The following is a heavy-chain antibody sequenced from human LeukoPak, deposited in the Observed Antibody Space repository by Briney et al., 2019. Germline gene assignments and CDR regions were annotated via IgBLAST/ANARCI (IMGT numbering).Heavy chain of an antibody. CDR2: ISSKSGTT. Sequence: ASVKVSCKASGYTFTGYYMHWVRQAPGQGLEWMGWISSKSGTTNYAPKVQDRVTLTRDTSTSITYMELRSLTSDDTAVYFCARGGSNWNYRYYFEDWGQGTLVTVSS. V-gene: IGHV1-2*02. J-gene: IGHJ4*02. D-gene: IGHD1-7*01. CDR1: GYTFTGYY. CDR3: ARGGSNWNYRYYFED.